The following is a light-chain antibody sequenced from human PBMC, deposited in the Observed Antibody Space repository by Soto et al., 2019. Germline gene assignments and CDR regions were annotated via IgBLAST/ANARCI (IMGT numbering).Light chain of an antibody. CDR1: QSVSSSY. V-gene: IGKV3-11*01. J-gene: IGKJ5*01. CDR2: DAS. CDR3: QQRSNWPPFT. Sequence: VMTQSPATLSVSPGERATLSCRASQSVSSSYLAWYQQKPGQAPRLLIYDASTRATGIPARFSGSGSGTDFTLTIRSLEPEDFAVYYCQQRSNWPPFTFGQGTRLEIK.